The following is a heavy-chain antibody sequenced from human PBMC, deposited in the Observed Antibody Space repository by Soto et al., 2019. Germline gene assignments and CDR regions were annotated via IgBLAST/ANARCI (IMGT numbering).Heavy chain of an antibody. CDR1: GGTFSSYA. CDR2: IIPIFGTA. Sequence: SVKVSCKASGGTFSSYAISWVRQAPGQGLEWMGGIIPIFGTANYAQKFQGRVTITADESTSTAYMELSSLRSEDTAVYYCASSASPTYYYDSLDYWGQGTLVTVSS. J-gene: IGHJ4*02. D-gene: IGHD3-22*01. V-gene: IGHV1-69*13. CDR3: ASSASPTYYYDSLDY.